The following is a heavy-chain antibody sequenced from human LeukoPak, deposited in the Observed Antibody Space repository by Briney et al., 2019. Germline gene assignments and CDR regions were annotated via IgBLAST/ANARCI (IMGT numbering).Heavy chain of an antibody. D-gene: IGHD4-17*01. CDR1: GFTFDDYA. V-gene: IGHV3-9*01. CDR2: ISWNSGSI. Sequence: PGRSLRLSSAASGFTFDDYAMHWVRQAPGKGLEWVSGISWNSGSIGYADSVKGRFTISRDNAKNSLYLQMNSLRAEDTALYYCAKDKAPALYGDSSLDYWGQGTLVTVSS. J-gene: IGHJ4*02. CDR3: AKDKAPALYGDSSLDY.